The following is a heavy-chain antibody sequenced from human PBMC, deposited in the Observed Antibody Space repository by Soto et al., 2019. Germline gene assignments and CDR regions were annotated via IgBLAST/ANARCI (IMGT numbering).Heavy chain of an antibody. CDR1: GYSCTNYW. CDR3: ARHLDSSGWTGGYYYGMDV. D-gene: IGHD6-19*01. V-gene: IGHV5-51*01. CDR2: IYPGDSDT. Sequence: PGESMRISCKGSGYSCTNYWIGWVRQMPGKGLERMGIIYPGDSDTRYSPSFQGQVTISADKSISTAYLQWSSLKASDTAMYYCARHLDSSGWTGGYYYGMDVWGQGTTVTVSS. J-gene: IGHJ6*02.